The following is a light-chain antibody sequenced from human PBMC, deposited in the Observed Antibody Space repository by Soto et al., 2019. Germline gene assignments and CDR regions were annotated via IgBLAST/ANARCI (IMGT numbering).Light chain of an antibody. V-gene: IGLV1-40*01. Sequence: QSVLTQPPSVSGAPGRRVTISCTGSSSNIGAGYDVHWYQQLPGTAPKLLIYGNSNRPSGVPDRFSGSKSGTSASLAITGLQAEDEADYYCQSHGVFGTGTKLTVL. CDR3: QSHGV. CDR1: SSNIGAGYD. J-gene: IGLJ1*01. CDR2: GNS.